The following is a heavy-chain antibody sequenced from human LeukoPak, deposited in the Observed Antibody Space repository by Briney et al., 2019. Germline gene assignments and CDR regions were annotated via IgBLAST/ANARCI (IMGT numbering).Heavy chain of an antibody. D-gene: IGHD6-13*01. CDR1: GYSFTSYW. V-gene: IGHV5-51*01. Sequence: GESLKISCKGSGYSFTSYWIGWVRRMPGKGLEWMGIIYPGDSDTRYSPSFQGQVTISADKSISTAYLQWSSLKASDTAMYYCAREGQQLGKSDGMDVWGKGTTVTVSS. CDR2: IYPGDSDT. CDR3: AREGQQLGKSDGMDV. J-gene: IGHJ6*04.